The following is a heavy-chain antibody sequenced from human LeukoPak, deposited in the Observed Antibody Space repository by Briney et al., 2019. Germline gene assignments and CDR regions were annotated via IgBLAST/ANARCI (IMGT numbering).Heavy chain of an antibody. CDR1: GFIFSEHG. J-gene: IGHJ6*03. D-gene: IGHD2-15*01. CDR3: AKDSYYCSDNCPQCYYYKDV. Sequence: GGSLRLSCAASGFIFSEHGMHWVRQAPGKGPERVAFIRCDGSDKYYADSVKGRFTSSRDNAENTLYLQMSSLRPDDTAVYYCAKDSYYCSDNCPQCYYYKDVWGKGTIVTVSS. CDR2: IRCDGSDK. V-gene: IGHV3-30*02.